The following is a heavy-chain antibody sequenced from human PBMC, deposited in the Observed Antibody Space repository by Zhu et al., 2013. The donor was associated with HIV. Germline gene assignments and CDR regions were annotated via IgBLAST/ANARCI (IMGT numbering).Heavy chain of an antibody. V-gene: IGHV4-61*01. CDR1: GGSVSSGSYY. D-gene: IGHD1-26*01. J-gene: IGHJ4*02. CDR3: ARVPRRRQLPDY. Sequence: QVQLQESGPGLVKPSETLSLTCTVSGGSVSSGSYYWSWIRQPPGKGLEWIGYIYYSGSTNYNPSLKSRVTISVDTSKNQFSLKLSSVTAADTAVYYCARVPRRRQLPDYWGLGTLVTVSS. CDR2: IYYSGST.